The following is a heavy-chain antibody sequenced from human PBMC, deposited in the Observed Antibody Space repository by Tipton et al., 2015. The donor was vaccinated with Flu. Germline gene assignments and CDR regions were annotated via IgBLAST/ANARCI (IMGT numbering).Heavy chain of an antibody. CDR3: ARAPSGGSSIAARPNWFDP. CDR2: INHSGST. J-gene: IGHJ5*02. V-gene: IGHV4-34*01. D-gene: IGHD6-6*01. CDR1: GGSFSGYY. Sequence: GLVKPSETLSLTCAVYGGSFSGYYWSWIRQPPGKGLEWIGEINHSGSTNYNPSLKSRVTISVDTSKNQFSLKLSSVTAADTAVYYCARAPSGGSSIAARPNWFDPGGQGTLVTVSS.